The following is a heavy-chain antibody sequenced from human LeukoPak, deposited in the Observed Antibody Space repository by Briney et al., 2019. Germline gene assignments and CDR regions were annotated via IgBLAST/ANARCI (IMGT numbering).Heavy chain of an antibody. D-gene: IGHD1-26*01. V-gene: IGHV1-18*01. Sequence: ASVKVSCKASGYTFTSYGISCVRQAPGQGLELMGWISAYNGNTNYAQKLQGRVTMTTDTSTSTAYMELRSLRTDDTAVYYCARDRELNGGPYNWFDPWAYGTLVTVSS. J-gene: IGHJ5*02. CDR3: ARDRELNGGPYNWFDP. CDR1: GYTFTSYG. CDR2: ISAYNGNT.